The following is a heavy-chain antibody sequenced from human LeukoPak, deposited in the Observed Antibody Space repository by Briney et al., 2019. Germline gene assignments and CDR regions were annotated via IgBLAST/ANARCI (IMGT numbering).Heavy chain of an antibody. J-gene: IGHJ4*02. D-gene: IGHD5/OR15-5a*01. Sequence: SETLSLTCTASGGSISSSNYYWGWIRQPPGKGLEWIGSILYSGTTYYNPSLESRITISVDTSKNQVSLKLNSVTAADTAVFYCARHLRVGARQEFDYWGQGTPVTVSS. V-gene: IGHV4-39*01. CDR1: GGSISSSNYY. CDR3: ARHLRVGARQEFDY. CDR2: ILYSGTT.